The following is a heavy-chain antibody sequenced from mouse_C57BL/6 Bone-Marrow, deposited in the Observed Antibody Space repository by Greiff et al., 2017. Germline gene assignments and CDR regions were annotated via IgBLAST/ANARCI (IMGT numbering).Heavy chain of an antibody. Sequence: EVQLQESEGGLVQPGSSMKLSCTASGFTFSDYYMAWVRQVPEKGLEWVANINYDGSSTYYLDSLKSRFIISRDNAKNILYLQMSSLKSEDTATYYCARGDWGWYFDVWGTGTTVTVSS. CDR3: ARGDWGWYFDV. J-gene: IGHJ1*03. D-gene: IGHD4-1*01. V-gene: IGHV5-16*01. CDR1: GFTFSDYY. CDR2: INYDGSST.